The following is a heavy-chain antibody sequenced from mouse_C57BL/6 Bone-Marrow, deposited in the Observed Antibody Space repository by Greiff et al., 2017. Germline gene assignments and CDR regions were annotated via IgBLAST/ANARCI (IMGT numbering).Heavy chain of an antibody. CDR3: ARSKYGYDADY. Sequence: EVKLQESGPGLVKPSQSLSLTCSVTGYSITSGYYWNWIRQFPGNKLEWMGYISYDGSNNYNPSLKNRISITRDTSKNQFFLKLNSVTTEDTATYNCARSKYGYDADYWGQGTTLTVSS. CDR1: GYSITSGYY. CDR2: ISYDGSN. V-gene: IGHV3-6*01. J-gene: IGHJ2*01. D-gene: IGHD2-2*01.